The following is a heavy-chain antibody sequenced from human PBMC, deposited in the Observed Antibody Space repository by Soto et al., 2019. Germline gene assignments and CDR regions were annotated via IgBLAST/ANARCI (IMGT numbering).Heavy chain of an antibody. J-gene: IGHJ6*03. CDR1: GGSFSGYY. V-gene: IGHV4-34*01. CDR3: ARGVLLWLGELSRRGGYYYYMDV. D-gene: IGHD3-10*01. CDR2: INDSGST. Sequence: QVQLQQWGAGLLKPSETLSLTCAVYGGSFSGYYWSWIRQTPGKGLEWIGEINDSGSTNYNPSLKSRVTILVDTPKNQFSLKLSSVTAAATAVYYCARGVLLWLGELSRRGGYYYYMDVWGKGTTVTVSS.